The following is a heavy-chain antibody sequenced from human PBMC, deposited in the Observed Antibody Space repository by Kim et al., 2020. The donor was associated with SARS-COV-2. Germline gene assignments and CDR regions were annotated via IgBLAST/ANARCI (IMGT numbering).Heavy chain of an antibody. V-gene: IGHV4-59*11. CDR2: SYKIWGT. CDR3: ASIPDAPLWNSYFDS. Sequence: SETLSLTCTVSGGYINSRYYFWSRQRPGKGLELIGYSYKIWGTSYNPSLTSRVTISVDTSKNQFSLHLTSVTAADTAVYYCASIPDAPLWNSYFDSWGQGALVSVSS. CDR1: GGYINSRY. D-gene: IGHD1-1*01. J-gene: IGHJ4*02.